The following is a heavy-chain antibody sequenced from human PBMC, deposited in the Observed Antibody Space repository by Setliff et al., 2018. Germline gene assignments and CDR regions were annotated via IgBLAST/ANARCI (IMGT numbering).Heavy chain of an antibody. J-gene: IGHJ3*02. D-gene: IGHD3-22*01. V-gene: IGHV1-69*13. Sequence: SVKVSCKASGGTFSSYAISWVRQAPGQGLEWMGRIIPIFGTANYAQKFQGRVTITADESTSTAYMELSSLRSEDTAVYYCARDGDNYYDSSGYYLNHAFDIWGQGTMVT. CDR2: IIPIFGTA. CDR3: ARDGDNYYDSSGYYLNHAFDI. CDR1: GGTFSSYA.